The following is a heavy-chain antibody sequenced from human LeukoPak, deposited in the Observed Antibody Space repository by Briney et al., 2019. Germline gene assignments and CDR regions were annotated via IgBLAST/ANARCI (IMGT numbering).Heavy chain of an antibody. Sequence: GGSLRLSCAASGFTFSDYYMSWIRQATGKGLEWVSYISSSGSTIYYADSVKGQFTISRDNAKNSLYLQMNSLRAEDTAVYYCARDHYYDSSGYFLGYWGQGTLVTVSS. CDR1: GFTFSDYY. V-gene: IGHV3-11*01. D-gene: IGHD3-22*01. CDR3: ARDHYYDSSGYFLGY. J-gene: IGHJ4*02. CDR2: ISSSGSTI.